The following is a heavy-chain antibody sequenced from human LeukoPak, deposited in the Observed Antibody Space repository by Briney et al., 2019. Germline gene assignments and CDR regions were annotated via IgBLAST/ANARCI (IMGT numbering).Heavy chain of an antibody. CDR3: ATPQVYSSSSLFDY. Sequence: SVKVSCKASGGTFSSYAISWVRQAPGQGLEWMGGIIPIFGTANYAQKFQGRVTITADESASTAYMELSSLRSEDTAVYYCATPQVYSSSSLFDYWGQGTLVTVS. J-gene: IGHJ4*02. CDR2: IIPIFGTA. D-gene: IGHD6-6*01. CDR1: GGTFSSYA. V-gene: IGHV1-69*01.